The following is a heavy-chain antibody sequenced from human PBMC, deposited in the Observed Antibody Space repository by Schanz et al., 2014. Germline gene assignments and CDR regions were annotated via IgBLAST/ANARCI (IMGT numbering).Heavy chain of an antibody. CDR3: VRDELLWFGEVLSLDY. J-gene: IGHJ4*02. CDR2: ISGSGAST. CDR1: GFTLSSYA. V-gene: IGHV3-23*04. Sequence: VRLVESGGGVVQPGRSLRLSCAASGFTLSSYAINWVRQAPGKGLEWVSGISGSGASTYYADSVKGRFTISRDNSNKTVDLQMNSLRAEDTALYDCVRDELLWFGEVLSLDYWGQGALVTVSS. D-gene: IGHD3-10*01.